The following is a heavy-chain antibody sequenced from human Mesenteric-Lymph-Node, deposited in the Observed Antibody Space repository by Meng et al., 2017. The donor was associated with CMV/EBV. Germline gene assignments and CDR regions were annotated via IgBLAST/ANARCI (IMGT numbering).Heavy chain of an antibody. Sequence: ASVKVSCKASGGTFSNYALSWVRQAPGQGLEWMGIINPSGGSTSYAQKFQGRVTMTRDTSTSTVYMELSSLRSEDTAVYYCAREARGMDVWGQGTTVTVSS. CDR2: INPSGGST. J-gene: IGHJ6*02. V-gene: IGHV1-46*01. CDR1: GGTFSNYA. CDR3: AREARGMDV.